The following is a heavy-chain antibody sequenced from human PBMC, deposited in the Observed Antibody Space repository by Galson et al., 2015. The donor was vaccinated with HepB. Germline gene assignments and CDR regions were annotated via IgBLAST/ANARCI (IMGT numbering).Heavy chain of an antibody. D-gene: IGHD2-8*02. Sequence: SVKVSCKASGYTFSDYYIHWVRQAPGQGLEWMGRINRNSGGTNYAQKFQGRVTMTRDTSISTAYMELSRLRSDDTAVYYCARGLNYWFDYWGQGTLVTVSS. CDR3: ARGLNYWFDY. J-gene: IGHJ4*02. V-gene: IGHV1-2*06. CDR1: GYTFSDYY. CDR2: INRNSGGT.